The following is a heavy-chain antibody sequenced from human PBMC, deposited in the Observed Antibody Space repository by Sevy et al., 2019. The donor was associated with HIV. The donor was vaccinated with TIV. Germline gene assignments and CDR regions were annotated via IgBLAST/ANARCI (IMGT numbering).Heavy chain of an antibody. Sequence: PGGSLRLSCAASGFDVSNNYMSWVRQARGKGLEWVSVIYTGGSTYYADSVTGRFTMSRDTSKNTVYLQMDSLSAEDTAVYYCARDHGGVQDWYFDLWGRGTLVTVSS. CDR2: IYTGGST. J-gene: IGHJ2*01. CDR1: GFDVSNNY. V-gene: IGHV3-53*01. D-gene: IGHD2-8*02. CDR3: ARDHGGVQDWYFDL.